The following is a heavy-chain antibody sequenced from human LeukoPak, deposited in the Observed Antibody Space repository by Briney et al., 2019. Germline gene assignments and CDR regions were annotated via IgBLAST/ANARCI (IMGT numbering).Heavy chain of an antibody. CDR3: ARVTWFGELMFDY. CDR2: IYHSGST. D-gene: IGHD3-10*01. Sequence: SETLSLTCTVSGYSISSGYYWGWIRQPPGKGLGWIGSIYHSGSTYYNPSLKSRVTISVDTSKNQFSLKLSSVTAADTAVYYCARVTWFGELMFDYWGQGTLVTVSS. CDR1: GYSISSGYY. V-gene: IGHV4-38-2*02. J-gene: IGHJ4*02.